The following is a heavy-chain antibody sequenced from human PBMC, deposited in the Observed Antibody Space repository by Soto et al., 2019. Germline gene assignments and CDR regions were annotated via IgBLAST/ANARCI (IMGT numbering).Heavy chain of an antibody. CDR1: GFSLSSYA. Sequence: GGSLRLSCAASGFSLSSYAMNWVRQAPGKGLEWVSVISGSGGSTYYADSVKGRFTISRDNSKNTLYLQMNSLRAEDTAVYYCAKPLESGWFSAEYFQHWGQGTLVTVSS. D-gene: IGHD6-19*01. CDR3: AKPLESGWFSAEYFQH. J-gene: IGHJ1*01. CDR2: ISGSGGST. V-gene: IGHV3-23*01.